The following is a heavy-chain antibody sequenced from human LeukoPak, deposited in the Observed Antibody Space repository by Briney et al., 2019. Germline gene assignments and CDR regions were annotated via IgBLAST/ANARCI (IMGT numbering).Heavy chain of an antibody. CDR3: ARGLNIDTIHRNY. J-gene: IGHJ4*02. CDR2: ISSSRSYI. Sequence: GGSLRLSCAPSRFTLCAYSMNCVRQAPGKGLEWVSSISSSRSYIYYADSVKGRFTISRDNAKNSLYLQMNSLRAEDTAVYDCARGLNIDTIHRNYWGQGTLVTVSS. D-gene: IGHD5-18*01. CDR1: RFTLCAYS. V-gene: IGHV3-21*01.